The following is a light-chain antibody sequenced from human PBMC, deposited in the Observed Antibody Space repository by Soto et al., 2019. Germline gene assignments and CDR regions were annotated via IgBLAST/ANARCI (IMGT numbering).Light chain of an antibody. Sequence: QSVLTQPPSASGTPGQRVTISCSGSSSNIGNNAVNWYQQFPGTAPKLLIYDNIQRPSGVPDRFSGSKSGTSASLAISVLQSEDEADYYCAAWGDNLNGWVFGGGTKLTVL. CDR1: SSNIGNNA. V-gene: IGLV1-44*01. J-gene: IGLJ3*02. CDR3: AAWGDNLNGWV. CDR2: DNI.